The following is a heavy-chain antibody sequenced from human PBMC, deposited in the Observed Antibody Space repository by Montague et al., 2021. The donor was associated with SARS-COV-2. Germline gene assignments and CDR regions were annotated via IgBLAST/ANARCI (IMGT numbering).Heavy chain of an antibody. D-gene: IGHD3-10*01. Sequence: TLSLTCTVSGGSISSRSYYWNWIRQSPGKGLEWIGNIYYYGSVNYNPSLKSRLSISLDTSKNQLSLTLTSVTAADTATYYCARQITMVREPFDSWGQGTLVLVSS. V-gene: IGHV4-61*05. CDR1: GGSISSRSYY. CDR2: IYYYGSV. J-gene: IGHJ4*02. CDR3: ARQITMVREPFDS.